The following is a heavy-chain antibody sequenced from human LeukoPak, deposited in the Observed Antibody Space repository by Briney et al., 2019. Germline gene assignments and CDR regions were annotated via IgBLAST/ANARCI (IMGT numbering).Heavy chain of an antibody. V-gene: IGHV3-53*01. CDR2: MYSGGST. J-gene: IGHJ4*02. D-gene: IGHD6-6*01. Sequence: GGSLSLSCSASGFTVSGNYMSWVRQAPGKGLEWVSSMYSGGSTYYADSVKGRFTISRDNSKNTLYLQMTSLSVEDTALYYCARDIGAARALAYWGQGALVTVSS. CDR1: GFTVSGNY. CDR3: ARDIGAARALAY.